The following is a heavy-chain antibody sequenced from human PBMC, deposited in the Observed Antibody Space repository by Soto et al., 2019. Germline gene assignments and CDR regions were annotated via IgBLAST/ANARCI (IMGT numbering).Heavy chain of an antibody. CDR1: GYTFTSYG. CDR2: ISAHNGNT. J-gene: IGHJ6*02. CDR3: XXXXXXXXXXXXXXXV. V-gene: IGHV1-18*01. Sequence: QVQLVQSGAEVKKPGASVKVSCKTSGYTFTSYGINWVRQAPGQGLEWMGWISAHNGNTNYAQKIQGRVTMTTETXXXXXXXXXXXXXXXXXXXXXXXXXXXXXXXXXXXXXVWGQGTTVTVSS.